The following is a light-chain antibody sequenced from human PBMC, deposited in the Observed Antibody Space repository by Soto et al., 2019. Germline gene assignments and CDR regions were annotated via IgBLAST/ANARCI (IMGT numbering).Light chain of an antibody. V-gene: IGKV3-15*01. J-gene: IGKJ1*01. CDR1: QSVSNY. CDR3: QQYYNWRRT. Sequence: EIVMTQSPATLPVSPGERATLSCRASQSVSNYLAWYQQKTGQAPRLLIYGASSRATGIPARFSGSGSGTEFTLTITSLQSEDFAVYYCQQYYNWRRTFGQGTKVDIK. CDR2: GAS.